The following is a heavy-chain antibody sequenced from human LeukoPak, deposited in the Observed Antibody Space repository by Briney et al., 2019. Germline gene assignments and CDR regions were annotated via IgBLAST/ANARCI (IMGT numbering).Heavy chain of an antibody. CDR3: ARHVYGEGMVV. CDR2: IHSSEGT. Sequence: PSETLSLTCTVSGGSLFGYYWGWIRPPPGKGLECIGYIHSSEGTAHNASLKSRLTILLDTSKNQSSLTLSSVTAADTAVYYCARHVYGEGMVVWGKGTTVTVSS. D-gene: IGHD4-17*01. CDR1: GGSLFGYY. V-gene: IGHV4-59*08. J-gene: IGHJ6*04.